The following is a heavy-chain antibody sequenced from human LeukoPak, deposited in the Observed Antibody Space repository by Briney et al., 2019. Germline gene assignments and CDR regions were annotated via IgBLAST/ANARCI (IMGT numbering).Heavy chain of an antibody. CDR2: IRYDGSNK. V-gene: IGHV3-30*02. Sequence: PGGSLRLSCAASRFTFSSYGMHWVRQAPGKGLEWVAFIRYDGSNKYYADSVKGRFTISRDNSRNTLYLQMNSLRAEDTAVYYCAKDSVVVTAEAFDYWGQGTLVTVSS. J-gene: IGHJ4*02. CDR3: AKDSVVVTAEAFDY. CDR1: RFTFSSYG. D-gene: IGHD2-21*02.